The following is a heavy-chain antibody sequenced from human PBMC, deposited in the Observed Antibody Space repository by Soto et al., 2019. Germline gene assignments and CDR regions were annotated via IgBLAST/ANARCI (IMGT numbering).Heavy chain of an antibody. CDR1: GFTFSSYE. Sequence: PGGSLRLSCAASGFTFSSYEMNWVRQAPGKGLEWVSYISSSGSTIYYADSVKGRFTISRDNAKNSLYLQMNSLRAEDTAVYYCARDPTLITGTTGGWLDPWGQGTLVTVSS. D-gene: IGHD1-7*01. J-gene: IGHJ5*02. V-gene: IGHV3-48*03. CDR3: ARDPTLITGTTGGWLDP. CDR2: ISSSGSTI.